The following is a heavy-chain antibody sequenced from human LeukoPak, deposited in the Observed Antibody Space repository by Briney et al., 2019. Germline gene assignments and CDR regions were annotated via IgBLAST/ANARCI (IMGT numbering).Heavy chain of an antibody. CDR2: INHSGST. CDR3: ARVSYYYVSSGYYY. V-gene: IGHV4-34*01. J-gene: IGHJ4*02. CDR1: GGSFSGYY. D-gene: IGHD3-22*01. Sequence: SETLSLTCAVYGGSFSGYYWSWIRQPPGKGLEWIGEINHSGSTNYNPSLKSRVTISVDTSKNQFSLKLSSVTAADTAVYYCARVSYYYVSSGYYYWGQGTLVTVSS.